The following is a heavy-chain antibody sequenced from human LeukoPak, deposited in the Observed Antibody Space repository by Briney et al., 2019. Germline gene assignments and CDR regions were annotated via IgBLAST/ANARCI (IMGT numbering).Heavy chain of an antibody. CDR1: GFTFSGSA. J-gene: IGHJ4*02. CDR2: IRSKANSYAT. V-gene: IGHV3-73*01. Sequence: GGSLKLSCAASGFTFSGSAMHWVRQASGKGLEWVGRIRSKANSYATAYAASVKGRFTISRDDSKNTAYLQMNSLRAEDTAVYYCAKADYSDFSGYWKYWGQGTLVTVSS. CDR3: AKADYSDFSGYWKY. D-gene: IGHD3-22*01.